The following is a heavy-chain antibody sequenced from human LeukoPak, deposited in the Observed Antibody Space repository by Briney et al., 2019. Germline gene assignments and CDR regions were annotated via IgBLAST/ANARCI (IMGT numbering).Heavy chain of an antibody. Sequence: PSETLSLTCSVSGGSISSHYWRWIRQPPGKELEWIGYIYYTGTTNYKPSLKSRVTISVDTSKNQFSLNLTSVTAADTAVYYCARAYSSSSGRPFDYWGQGTLVTVSS. CDR3: ARAYSSSSGRPFDY. D-gene: IGHD6-6*01. J-gene: IGHJ4*02. V-gene: IGHV4-59*11. CDR1: GGSISSHY. CDR2: IYYTGTT.